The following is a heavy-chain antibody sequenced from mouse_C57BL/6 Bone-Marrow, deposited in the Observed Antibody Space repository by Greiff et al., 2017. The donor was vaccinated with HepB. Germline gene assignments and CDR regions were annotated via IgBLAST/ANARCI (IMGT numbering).Heavy chain of an antibody. J-gene: IGHJ4*01. CDR2: ISSGSSTI. CDR3: AIILFYAMDY. Sequence: EVQGVESGGGLVKPGGSLKLSCAASGFTFSDYGMHWVRQAPEKWLEWVAYISSGSSTIYYADTVKGRFTISRDNAKNTLFLQMTSLRSEDTAMYYCAIILFYAMDYWGQGTSVTVSS. V-gene: IGHV5-17*01. CDR1: GFTFSDYG.